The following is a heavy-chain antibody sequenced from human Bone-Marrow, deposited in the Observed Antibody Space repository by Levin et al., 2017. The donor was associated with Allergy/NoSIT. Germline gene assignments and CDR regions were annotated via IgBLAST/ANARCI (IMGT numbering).Heavy chain of an antibody. Sequence: SETLSLTCTVSGGSISSGDYYWSWIRQPPGKGLEWIGYIYYSGSTYYNPSLKSRVTISVDTSKNQFSLKLSSVTAADTAVYYCARVESIKRNYCGGDCYLGAFDIWGQGTMVTVSS. CDR3: ARVESIKRNYCGGDCYLGAFDI. D-gene: IGHD2-21*02. V-gene: IGHV4-30-4*01. CDR2: IYYSGST. J-gene: IGHJ3*02. CDR1: GGSISSGDYY.